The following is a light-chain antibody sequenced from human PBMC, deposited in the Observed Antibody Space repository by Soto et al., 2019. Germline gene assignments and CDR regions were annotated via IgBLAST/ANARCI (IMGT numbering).Light chain of an antibody. J-gene: IGKJ5*01. CDR2: GAS. CDR3: QQHGNTTPIT. V-gene: IGKV3-20*01. Sequence: SQSVGALSLSPGETAPLSCSSIQSVHSNFLAWYQHQPGQAPRLLIFGASARATGTPDRFSGSGAWTDYTLTISRREQADYSAYYCQQHGNTTPITFGQGTRLEIK. CDR1: QSVHSNF.